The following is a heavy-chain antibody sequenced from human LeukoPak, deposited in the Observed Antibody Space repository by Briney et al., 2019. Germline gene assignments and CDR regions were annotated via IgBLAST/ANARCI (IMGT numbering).Heavy chain of an antibody. CDR1: GYTFINYA. V-gene: IGHV7-4-1*02. D-gene: IGHD3-10*01. CDR3: ARYGSGSEFDY. J-gene: IGHJ4*02. CDR2: INTNTGNP. Sequence: PSVKVSCKASGYTFINYAMNWVRQAPGQGLEWMGWINTNTGNPTYAQGFTGRFVFSLDTSVSTAFLQISSLKAEDTAVYYCARYGSGSEFDYWGQGTLVTVSS.